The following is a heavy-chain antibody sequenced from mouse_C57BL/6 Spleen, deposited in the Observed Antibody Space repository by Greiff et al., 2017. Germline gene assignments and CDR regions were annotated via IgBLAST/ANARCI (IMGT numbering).Heavy chain of an antibody. V-gene: IGHV1-55*01. D-gene: IGHD2-4*01. J-gene: IGHJ3*01. CDR2: IYPGSGST. Sequence: QVQLKQPGAELVKPGASVKMSCKASGYTFTSYWITWVKQRPGQGLEWIGDIYPGSGSTNYNEKFKSKATLTVDTSSSTAYMQLSSLTSEDSAVYYCASLYDYDEEAWFAYWGQGTLVTVSA. CDR1: GYTFTSYW. CDR3: ASLYDYDEEAWFAY.